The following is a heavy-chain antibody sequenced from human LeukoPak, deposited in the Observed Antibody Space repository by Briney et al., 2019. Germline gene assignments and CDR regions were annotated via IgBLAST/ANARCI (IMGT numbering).Heavy chain of an antibody. Sequence: SVKVSCKAFGYSLTNYYVHWVRQAPGQGLEGMGEINPSGGSTSYAQKFQGRITVTRDTYTNTVYMDLSSLRSEDTATYYCARGAPTTRIGAGRFDYWGQGSLLTVAS. J-gene: IGHJ4*02. CDR1: GYSLTNYY. D-gene: IGHD5-12*01. CDR3: ARGAPTTRIGAGRFDY. CDR2: INPSGGST. V-gene: IGHV1-46*01.